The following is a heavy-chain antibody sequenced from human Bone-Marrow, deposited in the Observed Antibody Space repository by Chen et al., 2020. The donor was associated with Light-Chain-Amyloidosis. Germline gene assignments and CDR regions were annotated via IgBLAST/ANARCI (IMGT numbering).Heavy chain of an antibody. CDR2: ISGSGGST. V-gene: IGHV3-23*01. J-gene: IGHJ4*02. CDR3: AKDLGPKGGYDYY. D-gene: IGHD5-12*01. CDR1: GFTFSSYA. Sequence: EVQLLESGGGLVQPGGSLRLSCAASGFTFSSYAMSWVRQAPGKGLGWVSAISGSGGSTYYADSVKGRFAISRDNSKNTLSLQMNSLSDDNTAVYYCAKDLGPKGGYDYYWGQGTLVTVSS.